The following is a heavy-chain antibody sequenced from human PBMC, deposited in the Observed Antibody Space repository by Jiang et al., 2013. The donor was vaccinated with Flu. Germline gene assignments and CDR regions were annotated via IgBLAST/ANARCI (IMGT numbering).Heavy chain of an antibody. CDR3: ARGAGVQGVIRWFDP. J-gene: IGHJ5*02. CDR2: INTNTGNP. CDR1: GYTFTSYA. V-gene: IGHV7-4-1*02. D-gene: IGHD3-10*01. Sequence: QSGSELKKPGASVMVSCKASGYTFTSYAINWVRQAPGQGLEWMGWINTNTGNPTYVQGFTGRFVFSVDTSVSTAYLQISSLKADDSAIYYCARGAGVQGVIRWFDPWGQGTQVTVSS.